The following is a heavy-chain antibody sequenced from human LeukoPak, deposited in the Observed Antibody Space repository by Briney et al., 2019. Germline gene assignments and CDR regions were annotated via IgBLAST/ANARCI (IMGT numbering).Heavy chain of an antibody. CDR1: GFTFSDHF. CDR2: SRNKAKSYTT. J-gene: IGHJ4*02. D-gene: IGHD6-19*01. Sequence: GRSLRLSCAVSGFTFSDHFLDWVRQAPGKGLEWVGRSRNKAKSYTTEYAVSVKGRFTISRDDSKNSLYLQMNSLETEDTAVYYCVRVGSVSGSDYLDYWGQGTLVTVSS. V-gene: IGHV3-72*01. CDR3: VRVGSVSGSDYLDY.